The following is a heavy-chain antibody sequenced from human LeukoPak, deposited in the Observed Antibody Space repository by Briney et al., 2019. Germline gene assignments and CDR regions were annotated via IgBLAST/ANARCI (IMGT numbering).Heavy chain of an antibody. CDR1: GDSISTGNYY. D-gene: IGHD3-3*01. CDR2: IYTSGST. Sequence: ASETLSLTCTVSGDSISTGNYYWSWIRQPAGKGLEWIGRIYTSGSTNYNPSLKSRVTMSVDTSKNQFSLKLSSVTAADTAVYYCARGITIFGVPGALFDYWGQGTLVTVSS. J-gene: IGHJ4*02. CDR3: ARGITIFGVPGALFDY. V-gene: IGHV4-61*02.